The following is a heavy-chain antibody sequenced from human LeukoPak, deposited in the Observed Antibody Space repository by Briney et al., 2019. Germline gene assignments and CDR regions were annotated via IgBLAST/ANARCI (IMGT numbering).Heavy chain of an antibody. CDR2: IYTSGGT. V-gene: IGHV4-61*02. Sequence: SETLSLTCTVSGGSISSGSYYWSWIRQPAGKGLEWIGRIYTSGGTNYNPSLKSRVTISVDTSKNQFSLKLSSVTAADTAVYYCARDRGYVWGSYSAYFDYWGQGTLVTVSS. J-gene: IGHJ4*02. CDR3: ARDRGYVWGSYSAYFDY. CDR1: GGSISSGSYY. D-gene: IGHD3-16*01.